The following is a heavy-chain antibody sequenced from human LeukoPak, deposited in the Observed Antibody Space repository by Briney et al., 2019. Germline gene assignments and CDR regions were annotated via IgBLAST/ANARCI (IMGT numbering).Heavy chain of an antibody. CDR3: ARALGYCSSTSCYSNDY. CDR2: INPNSGGT. Sequence: GASVKVSCKASGYTFTGYYMHWVRQAPGQGLEWMGWINPNSGGTNYAQKFQGRVTMTRDTSISTAYMELSRLRSDDTAVYYCARALGYCSSTSCYSNDYWGQGTLVTVSS. CDR1: GYTFTGYY. J-gene: IGHJ4*02. D-gene: IGHD2-2*01. V-gene: IGHV1-2*02.